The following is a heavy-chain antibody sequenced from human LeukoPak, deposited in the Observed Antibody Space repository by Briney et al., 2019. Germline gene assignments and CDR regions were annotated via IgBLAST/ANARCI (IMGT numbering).Heavy chain of an antibody. D-gene: IGHD6-19*01. CDR3: AKQEGSGWYFDAFDI. J-gene: IGHJ3*02. CDR1: GFTFSSYA. Sequence: GGSLRLSCAASGFTFSSYAMSWVRQAPGKGLEWVSAISGSGGSTYYADSVKGRFTISRDNSKNTLYLQMNSLRAEDTDVYYCAKQEGSGWYFDAFDIWGQGTMVTVSS. CDR2: ISGSGGST. V-gene: IGHV3-23*01.